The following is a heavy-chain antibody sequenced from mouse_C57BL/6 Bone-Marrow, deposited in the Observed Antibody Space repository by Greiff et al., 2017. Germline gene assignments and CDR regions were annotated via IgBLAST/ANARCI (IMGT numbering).Heavy chain of an antibody. CDR3: ARMGLGRVWYFDY. CDR2: INPGGGGT. CDR1: GYAFTNYL. V-gene: IGHV1-54*01. Sequence: QVQLQQSGAELVRPGTSVKVSCKASGYAFTNYLIEWVKQRPGQGLEWIGVINPGGGGTNYNEKFKGKPTLTADKSSSTAYMQLSSLTSEDSVGYFCARMGLGRVWYFDYWGQGTTLTVSS. D-gene: IGHD4-1*01. J-gene: IGHJ2*01.